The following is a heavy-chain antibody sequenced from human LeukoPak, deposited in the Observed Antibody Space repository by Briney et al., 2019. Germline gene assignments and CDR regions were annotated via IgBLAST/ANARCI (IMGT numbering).Heavy chain of an antibody. CDR1: GGSISSSSYY. D-gene: IGHD3-10*01. Sequence: PSETLSLTCTVSGGSISSSSYYWGWIRQPPGKGLEWIGSIYYSGSTYYNPSLKSRVTISVDTSKNQFSLKLSSVTAADTAVYYCASAVWFGVEDWFDPWGQGTLVTVSS. V-gene: IGHV4-39*01. J-gene: IGHJ5*02. CDR3: ASAVWFGVEDWFDP. CDR2: IYYSGST.